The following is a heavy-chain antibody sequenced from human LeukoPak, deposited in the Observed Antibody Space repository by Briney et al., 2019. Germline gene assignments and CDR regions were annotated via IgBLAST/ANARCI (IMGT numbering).Heavy chain of an antibody. J-gene: IGHJ5*02. CDR1: GGSISSGSYY. D-gene: IGHD6-19*01. CDR3: ANYPTLWLIPGALPS. V-gene: IGHV4-61*02. Sequence: NSSETLSLTCTVSGGSISSGSYYWSWIRQSAGKGLEWIGRIYNTGTTNYNPSLKSRVTMSVDTSKNQFSLRLRSVTAADTAIYYCANYPTLWLIPGALPSWGQGTQVTVSS. CDR2: IYNTGTT.